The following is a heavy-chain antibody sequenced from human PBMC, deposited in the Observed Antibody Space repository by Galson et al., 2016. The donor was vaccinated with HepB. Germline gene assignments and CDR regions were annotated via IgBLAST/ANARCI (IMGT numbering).Heavy chain of an antibody. V-gene: IGHV3-23*01. CDR1: GFTFSRYA. D-gene: IGHD5-12*01. CDR3: ATSNSRSGYDWRVTDY. CDR2: MNGGGSST. Sequence: SLRLSCAASGFTFSRYAMSWVRQAPGKGLERVSAMNGGGSSTHYADSVKGRFTISRDNSKNTLYLQMNSLRAEDTAVYYCATSNSRSGYDWRVTDYWGQGTLVTVSS. J-gene: IGHJ4*02.